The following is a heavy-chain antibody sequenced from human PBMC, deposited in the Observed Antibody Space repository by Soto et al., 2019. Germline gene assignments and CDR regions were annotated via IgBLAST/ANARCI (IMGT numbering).Heavy chain of an antibody. CDR2: IRGFSPYT. CDR1: GFTFRTYT. D-gene: IGHD2-15*01. V-gene: IGHV3-21*01. Sequence: GGSLRLSCISSGFTFRTYTMNWVRQAPGKGLEWVSGIRGFSPYTFYAESVKGRFTISRDNAKNSLFLQMNSLRAEDTAVYYCARDRGYDAHDFYYNAMDVWGQGTTVTVSS. J-gene: IGHJ6*02. CDR3: ARDRGYDAHDFYYNAMDV.